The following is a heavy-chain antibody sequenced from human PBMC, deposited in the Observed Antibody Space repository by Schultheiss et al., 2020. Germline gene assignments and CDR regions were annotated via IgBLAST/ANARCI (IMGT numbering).Heavy chain of an antibody. V-gene: IGHV1-18*01. Sequence: ASVKVSCKASGYTFTSYAMHWVRQAPGQRLEWMGWISAYNGNTNYAQKLQGRVTMTTDTSTSTAYMELRSLRSDDTAVYYCARRLRQYYYGMDVWGQGTTVNGYS. D-gene: IGHD4-17*01. CDR2: ISAYNGNT. J-gene: IGHJ6*02. CDR3: ARRLRQYYYGMDV. CDR1: GYTFTSYA.